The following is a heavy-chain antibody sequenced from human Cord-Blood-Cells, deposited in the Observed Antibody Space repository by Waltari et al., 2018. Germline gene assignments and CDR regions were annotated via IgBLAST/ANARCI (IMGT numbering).Heavy chain of an antibody. J-gene: IGHJ2*01. CDR2: IESGGST. CDR3: ARVGYGDYWYFDL. Sequence: EVQLVETGGGLIQPGGSLRRSCAASGFTVSSNYMSWVRQAPGKGLEWVSVIESGGSTYYAYSVKGRFTISRDNSKNTLYLQMNSLRAEDTAVYYCARVGYGDYWYFDLWGRGTLVTVSS. D-gene: IGHD4-17*01. V-gene: IGHV3-53*02. CDR1: GFTVSSNY.